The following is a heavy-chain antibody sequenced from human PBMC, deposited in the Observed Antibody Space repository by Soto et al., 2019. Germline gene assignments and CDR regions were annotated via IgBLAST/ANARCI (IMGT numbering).Heavy chain of an antibody. CDR2: ISYDGGNE. J-gene: IGHJ4*02. D-gene: IGHD1-26*01. Sequence: QVQLVQSGGGVVQPGRSLRLSCAGFGFTFSSYGIHWVRQAPGKGLEWVALISYDGGNEKYTESVKDRFTISRDDSHNVAYLQMRSLRTEDTAIYYCAKDRYSGTYPTDFDYWGQGSLVTVSS. V-gene: IGHV3-30*18. CDR1: GFTFSSYG. CDR3: AKDRYSGTYPTDFDY.